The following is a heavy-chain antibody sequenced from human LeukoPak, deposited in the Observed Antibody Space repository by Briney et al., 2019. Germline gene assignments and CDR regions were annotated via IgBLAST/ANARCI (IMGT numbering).Heavy chain of an antibody. V-gene: IGHV1-2*04. CDR3: ARDQLLWFGESIGAFDI. Sequence: ASVKVSCKASGYTFTSYGISWVRQAPGQGLEWMGWINPNSGGTNYAQKFQGWVTMTRDTSISTAYMELSRLRSDDTAVYYCARDQLLWFGESIGAFDIWGQGTMVTVSS. J-gene: IGHJ3*02. CDR2: INPNSGGT. CDR1: GYTFTSYG. D-gene: IGHD3-10*01.